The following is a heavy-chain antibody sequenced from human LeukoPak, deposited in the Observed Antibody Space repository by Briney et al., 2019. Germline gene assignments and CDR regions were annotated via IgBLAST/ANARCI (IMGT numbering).Heavy chain of an antibody. V-gene: IGHV3-53*01. CDR1: GFTVSSNY. CDR2: VYDGDTT. CDR3: ARDSSSWFDP. J-gene: IGHJ5*02. Sequence: GGSLRLSCAASGFTVSSNYMSWVRQAPGKGLEWVSAVYDGDTTYYADSVKGRFTISRDNSKNTLYLQINSLRVEDTAVYYCARDSSSWFDPWGQGTLVTVSS.